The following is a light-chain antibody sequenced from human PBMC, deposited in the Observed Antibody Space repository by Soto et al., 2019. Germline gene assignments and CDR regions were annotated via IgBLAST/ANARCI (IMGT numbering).Light chain of an antibody. V-gene: IGLV1-44*01. Sequence: QSVLTQTPSASGSPGQRVSISCTGSSSNIGRNTVIWYQQVPGTTPKVLLYSNSQRRSGVPARFSGSKPGTTASLAISVLQSGDEADYFCAAWDDNLNGVVFGGGTKVTVL. CDR1: SSNIGRNT. CDR3: AAWDDNLNGVV. CDR2: SNS. J-gene: IGLJ2*01.